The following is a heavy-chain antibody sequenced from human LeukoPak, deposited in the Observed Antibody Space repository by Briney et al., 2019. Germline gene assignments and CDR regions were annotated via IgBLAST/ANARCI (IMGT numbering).Heavy chain of an antibody. Sequence: SETLSLTCAVYGGSFSGYYWSWIRQPPGKGLEWIGEINHSGSTNYNPSLKSRVTISVDTSKNQFSLKLSSVTAADTAVYYCARHYYDILTGYYTFDYWGQGTLVTVSS. CDR2: INHSGST. CDR1: GGSFSGYY. D-gene: IGHD3-9*01. J-gene: IGHJ4*02. V-gene: IGHV4-34*01. CDR3: ARHYYDILTGYYTFDY.